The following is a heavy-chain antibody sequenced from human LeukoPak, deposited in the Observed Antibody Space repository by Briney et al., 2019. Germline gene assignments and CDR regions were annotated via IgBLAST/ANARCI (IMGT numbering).Heavy chain of an antibody. V-gene: IGHV4-4*02. CDR3: ARADTSGTDSSDAFDI. CDR2: IYHDETT. D-gene: IGHD3-10*01. Sequence: SETLSLTCAVSGASISSSNWWNWVRQPPGKGLEWIGEIYHDETTNYNPSLKSRVTISVDKSKNHFSLNLSAATAADAAVYYCARADTSGTDSSDAFDIWGQGTVVTVSS. CDR1: GASISSSNW. J-gene: IGHJ3*02.